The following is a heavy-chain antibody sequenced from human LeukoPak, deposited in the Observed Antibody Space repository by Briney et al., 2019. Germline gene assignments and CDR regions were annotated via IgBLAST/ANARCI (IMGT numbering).Heavy chain of an antibody. CDR3: AKGPQLNSGYHPAY. CDR1: GFTFSSAA. V-gene: IGHV3-23*01. Sequence: GGSLSLSCAASGFTFSSAAMTWVRQAPGEGLEWVSTITGSDDRTYYAASVKDRFTISRDYSKNTLHLQMYSLRVEATAIYYCAKGPQLNSGYHPAYWGQGTLVTVSS. D-gene: IGHD3-22*01. J-gene: IGHJ4*02. CDR2: ITGSDDRT.